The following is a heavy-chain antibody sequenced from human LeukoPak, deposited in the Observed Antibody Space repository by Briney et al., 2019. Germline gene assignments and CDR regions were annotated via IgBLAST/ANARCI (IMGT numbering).Heavy chain of an antibody. CDR1: GGTFSSYA. CDR2: IIPIFGTA. J-gene: IGHJ6*03. Sequence: SVKVSCKASGGTFSSYAISWVRQAPGQGLEWMGRIIPIFGTANYAQKFQGRVTITTDESTSTAYMELSSLRSEDTAVCYCARDRRGTIFGVVTERPYYYYYYYMDVWGKGATVTVSS. CDR3: ARDRRGTIFGVVTERPYYYYYYYMDV. D-gene: IGHD3-3*01. V-gene: IGHV1-69*05.